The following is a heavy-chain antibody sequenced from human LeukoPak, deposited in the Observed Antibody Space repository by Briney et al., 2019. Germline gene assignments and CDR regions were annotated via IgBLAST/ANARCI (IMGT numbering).Heavy chain of an antibody. D-gene: IGHD6-19*01. Sequence: SETLSLTCTVSGGSVSSGSYYWSWIRQPPGKGLEWIGYVYYTGSTNYNPSLKSRVTISVDTSKNQFSLKLTSVTAADTAVYHCARSGVGVAGTDRWGQGTLVTVSS. V-gene: IGHV4-61*01. CDR3: ARSGVGVAGTDR. J-gene: IGHJ5*02. CDR1: GGSVSSGSYY. CDR2: VYYTGST.